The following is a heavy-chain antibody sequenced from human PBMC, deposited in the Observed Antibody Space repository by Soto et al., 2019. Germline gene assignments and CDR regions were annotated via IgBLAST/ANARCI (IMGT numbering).Heavy chain of an antibody. CDR3: VVRDHHYNGLDV. V-gene: IGHV3-74*01. CDR1: GFTFSSYW. J-gene: IGHJ6*02. Sequence: EVQLVESGGGLVQPGGSLRLSCAASGFTFSSYWMHWVRQVPGKGLLWVSRINSYGSDTLYADSVKGRFTISRDNAKNMLYLQMNSLRVEDTALVYCVVRDHHYNGLDVWGQGTTVTVSS. CDR2: INSYGSDT.